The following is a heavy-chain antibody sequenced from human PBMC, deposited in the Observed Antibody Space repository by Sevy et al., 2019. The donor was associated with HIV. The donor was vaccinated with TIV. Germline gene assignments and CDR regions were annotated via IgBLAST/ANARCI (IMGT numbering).Heavy chain of an antibody. V-gene: IGHV3-23*01. CDR1: GFTFSNYA. J-gene: IGHJ4*02. D-gene: IGHD5-12*01. Sequence: GGSLRLSCAASGFTFSNYAMSWVRQAPGKGLEWVSAMSGSGGRIYYADSVKGRFTISRDNSKNTLYLQMNSLRAEDTAVYYCATEGLSGYDSPFAYWGQGTLVTASS. CDR2: MSGSGGRI. CDR3: ATEGLSGYDSPFAY.